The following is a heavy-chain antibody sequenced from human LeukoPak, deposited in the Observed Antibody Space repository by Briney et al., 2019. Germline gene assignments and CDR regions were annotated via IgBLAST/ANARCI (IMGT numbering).Heavy chain of an antibody. D-gene: IGHD2-2*01. CDR1: GGTFSSYA. Sequence: SVKVSCKASGGTFSSYAISWVRQAPGQGLEWMGGIIPIFGTANYAQKFQGRVTITTDESTSTAPMELSSLRSEDTAVYYCATPDQYWFDPWGQGTLVTVSS. CDR2: IIPIFGTA. V-gene: IGHV1-69*05. CDR3: ATPDQYWFDP. J-gene: IGHJ5*02.